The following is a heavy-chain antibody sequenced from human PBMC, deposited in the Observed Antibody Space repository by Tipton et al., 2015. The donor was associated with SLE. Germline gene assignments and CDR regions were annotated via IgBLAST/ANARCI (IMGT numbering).Heavy chain of an antibody. V-gene: IGHV4-59*01. CDR1: GGSISSYY. J-gene: IGHJ4*02. CDR3: ARSGGAARGGYFDY. Sequence: TLSLTYTVSGGSISSYYWSWIRQPPGKGLEWIGYIYYSGSTNYNPSLKSRVTISVDTSKNQFSLKLSSVTAADTAVYYCARSGGAARGGYFDYWGQGTLVTVSS. D-gene: IGHD6-6*01. CDR2: IYYSGST.